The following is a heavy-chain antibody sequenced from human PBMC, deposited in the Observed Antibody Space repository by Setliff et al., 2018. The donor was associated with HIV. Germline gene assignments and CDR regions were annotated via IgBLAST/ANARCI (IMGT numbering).Heavy chain of an antibody. CDR2: ISYDGSNK. J-gene: IGHJ4*02. Sequence: GGSLRLSCAASGFTFSSYAMHWVRQAPGKGLEWVAVISYDGSNKYYADSVKGRFAISRDNSKNTLYLQMNSLRAEDTAVYYCASGKTVTTSFDYWGQGTLVTVSS. V-gene: IGHV3-30*01. CDR1: GFTFSSYA. CDR3: ASGKTVTTSFDY. D-gene: IGHD4-4*01.